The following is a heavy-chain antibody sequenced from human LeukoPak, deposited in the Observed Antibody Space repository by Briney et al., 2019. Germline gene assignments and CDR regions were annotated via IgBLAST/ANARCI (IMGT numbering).Heavy chain of an antibody. CDR2: IYYSGTT. J-gene: IGHJ4*02. Sequence: PSGTLSLTCTVSGGSISSGDSHWSWIRQLPGKGLEWIGYIYYSGTTYYNPSLKSRVIMSVDTSKNQFSLKLSSVTAADTAVYYCARDAWGYCSSTTCYGGALDSWGQGTLVTVSS. D-gene: IGHD2-2*01. CDR3: ARDAWGYCSSTTCYGGALDS. CDR1: GGSISSGDSH. V-gene: IGHV4-31*03.